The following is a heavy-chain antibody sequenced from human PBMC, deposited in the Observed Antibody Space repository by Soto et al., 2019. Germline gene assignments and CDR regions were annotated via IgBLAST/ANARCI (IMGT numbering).Heavy chain of an antibody. V-gene: IGHV3-23*01. Sequence: EVQLLESGGGLVQPGGSLRLSCAASGFTFNNYAMSWVRQAPGKGLEWVSSISGNGGNTYYADPVKGRFIVSRDNSWNTLYLQTNSLRAEDNAVYYCVKEQGFRAFDYWGQGILVTVSS. CDR1: GFTFNNYA. J-gene: IGHJ4*02. CDR3: VKEQGFRAFDY. D-gene: IGHD2-21*01. CDR2: ISGNGGNT.